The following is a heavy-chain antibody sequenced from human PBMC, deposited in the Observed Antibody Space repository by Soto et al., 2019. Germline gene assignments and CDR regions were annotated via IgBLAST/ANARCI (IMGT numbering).Heavy chain of an antibody. Sequence: ASVKVSCKASGYSFTDNFVFWVRQAPRQGVEWIGWINPKNGGTHYAKRFQSRVTITRDTSISTAYMDLNSLTPDDTAVYFSARGLVPAPTCIFGYNSLEPWGQGTLVAVSS. CDR3: ARGLVPAPTCIFGYNSLEP. CDR2: INPKNGGT. CDR1: GYSFTDNF. D-gene: IGHD2-2*01. V-gene: IGHV1-2*02. J-gene: IGHJ5*02.